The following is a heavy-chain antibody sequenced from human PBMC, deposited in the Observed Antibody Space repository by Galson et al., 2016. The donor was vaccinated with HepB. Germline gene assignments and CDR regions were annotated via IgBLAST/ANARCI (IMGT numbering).Heavy chain of an antibody. V-gene: IGHV3-21*01. CDR1: GFTFRTYS. Sequence: SLRLSCAASGFTFRTYSMNWVRQAPGKGLEWVSSLSVSGAYIYYADPVKGRFTISRDNVRNSLYLQMNSLRVHDTAVYYCARSLHGGGWNDPFDYWGQGTLVTVSS. CDR3: ARSLHGGGWNDPFDY. J-gene: IGHJ4*02. D-gene: IGHD1-1*01. CDR2: LSVSGAYI.